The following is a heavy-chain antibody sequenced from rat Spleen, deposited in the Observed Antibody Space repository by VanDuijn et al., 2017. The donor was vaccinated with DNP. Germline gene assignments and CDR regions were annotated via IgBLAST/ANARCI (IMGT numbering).Heavy chain of an antibody. D-gene: IGHD1-11*01. Sequence: GLEWVTSISPSGGGTYYRDSVKGRFTISRDNAKTTLYLQMDSLRSEDTATYYCARHYYGDYSARFAYWGHGTLVTVSS. CDR2: ISPSGGGT. J-gene: IGHJ3*01. CDR3: ARHYYGDYSARFAY. V-gene: IGHV5-25*01.